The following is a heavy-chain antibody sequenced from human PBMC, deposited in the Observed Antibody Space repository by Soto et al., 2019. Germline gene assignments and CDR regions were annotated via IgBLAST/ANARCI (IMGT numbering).Heavy chain of an antibody. CDR3: ERGGYSTSSDWSWFDP. Sequence: EAQLVESAGGLVQPGGSLRLSCAASGFTFSVYTMHWVRQSPEKGLEWISSITSRATTISYADSVKGRFTISRDNAKRSLFLQMETLRGEDTAVYYCERGGYSTSSDWSWFDPWGQGTLVTVSS. J-gene: IGHJ5*02. D-gene: IGHD6-6*01. CDR1: GFTFSVYT. V-gene: IGHV3-48*01. CDR2: ITSRATTI.